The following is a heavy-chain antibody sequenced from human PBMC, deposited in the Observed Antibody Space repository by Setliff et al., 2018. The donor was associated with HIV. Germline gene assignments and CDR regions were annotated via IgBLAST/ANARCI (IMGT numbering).Heavy chain of an antibody. J-gene: IGHJ6*03. CDR2: IHESGST. Sequence: SETLSLTCTVSCGSIRSSSYYWGWIRQPPGKGLEGIGSIHESGSTHYNPSLKSRVTISADTAKNQFSLKLLSVTAADTAVYYCGNQAVVPADMDYYYYIDVLGQGTTVTVSS. V-gene: IGHV4-39*01. D-gene: IGHD2-2*01. CDR1: CGSIRSSSYY. CDR3: GNQAVVPADMDYYYYIDV.